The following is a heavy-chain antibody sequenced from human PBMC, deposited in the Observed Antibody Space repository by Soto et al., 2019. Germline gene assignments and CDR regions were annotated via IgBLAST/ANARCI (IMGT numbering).Heavy chain of an antibody. V-gene: IGHV3-23*01. CDR3: AKDKYPDGACDFDY. CDR2: IIGADGTT. Sequence: EVQLLESGGDLVQPGESLRLSCTASGFIFQTYTMSWVRQAPGRGLEWVSSIIGADGTTHYADSVKGRFTISRENSKNTLYLQMNSLRAEDTALYYCAKDKYPDGACDFDYWGQGTVVTVSS. CDR1: GFIFQTYT. D-gene: IGHD4-17*01. J-gene: IGHJ4*02.